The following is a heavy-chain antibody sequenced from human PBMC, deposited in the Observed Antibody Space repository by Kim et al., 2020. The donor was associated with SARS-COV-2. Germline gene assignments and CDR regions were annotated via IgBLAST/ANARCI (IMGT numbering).Heavy chain of an antibody. CDR1: GGSFSGYY. D-gene: IGHD3-9*01. Sequence: SETLSLTCAVYGGSFSGYYWSWIRQPPGKGLEWIGEINHSGSTNYNPSLKSRVTISVDTSKNQFSLKLSSVTAADTAVYYCARRKHNYDILTGFYAFDIWGQGTMVTVSS. V-gene: IGHV4-34*01. CDR2: INHSGST. J-gene: IGHJ3*02. CDR3: ARRKHNYDILTGFYAFDI.